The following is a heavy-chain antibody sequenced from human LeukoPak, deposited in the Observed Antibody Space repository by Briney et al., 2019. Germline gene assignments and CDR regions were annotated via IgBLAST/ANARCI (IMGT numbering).Heavy chain of an antibody. D-gene: IGHD1-26*01. V-gene: IGHV3-74*01. Sequence: PGGSLRLSCAASGLTFSSHWMHWVRQAPGKGLVWVSRITNDGSSTTYADSVKGRFTISRDNAKSSLFLQMNSLRAEDTAVYYCARGLGAPDYWGQGTLVTVSS. CDR1: GLTFSSHW. CDR2: ITNDGSST. J-gene: IGHJ4*02. CDR3: ARGLGAPDY.